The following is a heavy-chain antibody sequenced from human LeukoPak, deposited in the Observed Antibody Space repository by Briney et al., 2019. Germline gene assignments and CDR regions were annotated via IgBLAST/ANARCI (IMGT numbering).Heavy chain of an antibody. V-gene: IGHV1-8*01. CDR2: MNPNSGNT. Sequence: ASVKVSCKASGYTFISYDNNWVRQATGQGLEWMGWMNPNSGNTGYAQKFQGRVTMTRNTSISTAYMELSSLRSEDTAVYYCARGRYSSSLNPHYWGQGTLVTVSS. J-gene: IGHJ4*02. D-gene: IGHD6-13*01. CDR3: ARGRYSSSLNPHY. CDR1: GYTFISYD.